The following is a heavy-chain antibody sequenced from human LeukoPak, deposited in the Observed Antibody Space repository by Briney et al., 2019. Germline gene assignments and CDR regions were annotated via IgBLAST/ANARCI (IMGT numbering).Heavy chain of an antibody. Sequence: SETLSLTCAVYGGSFSGYYWSWIRQPPGKGLEWIGEINHSGSTNYNPSLKSRVTISVDTSKNHFSLKLSSVTAADTAVYYCARHRYYYDTNTYYFDYWGQGTLVTVSS. J-gene: IGHJ4*02. CDR2: INHSGST. D-gene: IGHD3-22*01. V-gene: IGHV4-34*01. CDR1: GGSFSGYY. CDR3: ARHRYYYDTNTYYFDY.